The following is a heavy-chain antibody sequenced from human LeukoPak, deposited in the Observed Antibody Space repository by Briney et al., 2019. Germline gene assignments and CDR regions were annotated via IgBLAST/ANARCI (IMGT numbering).Heavy chain of an antibody. Sequence: ASVKVSCKASGYTFTGYYMHWVRQAPGQGLEWMGWMNPNSGNTGYAQKFQGRVTMTRNTSISTAYMELSSLRSEDTAVYYCARGRKWLRYYYYYMDVWGKGTTVTISS. V-gene: IGHV1-8*02. CDR3: ARGRKWLRYYYYYMDV. CDR2: MNPNSGNT. D-gene: IGHD3-22*01. CDR1: GYTFTGYY. J-gene: IGHJ6*03.